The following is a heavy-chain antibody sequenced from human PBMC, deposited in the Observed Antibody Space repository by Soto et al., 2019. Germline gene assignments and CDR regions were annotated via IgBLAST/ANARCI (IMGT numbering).Heavy chain of an antibody. CDR1: GGSITTNW. CDR2: IYHSGTT. J-gene: IGHJ4*02. CDR3: ARHIAVPRTRGFDY. D-gene: IGHD6-19*01. Sequence: QVHLQESGPGLVKPSGTLSLTCAVSGGSITTNWWSWVRRPPVKGLGCIGEIYHSGTTNYNPSLRGRVTISVDKSNYQFSLNLNSVTAADSAIYYCARHIAVPRTRGFDYWGQGNLVTVSS. V-gene: IGHV4-4*02.